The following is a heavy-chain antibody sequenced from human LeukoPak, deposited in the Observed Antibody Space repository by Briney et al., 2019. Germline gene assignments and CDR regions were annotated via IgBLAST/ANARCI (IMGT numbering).Heavy chain of an antibody. D-gene: IGHD3-10*01. V-gene: IGHV3-30*02. CDR1: GFTFSNAW. Sequence: GGSLRLSCAASGFTFSNAWMSWVRQAPGKGLEWVAFIRYDGSNKYYADSVKGRFTISRDNSKNTLYLQMNSLRAEDTAVYYCAKDLLAFWGSGSLNTYWGQGTLVTVSS. J-gene: IGHJ4*02. CDR3: AKDLLAFWGSGSLNTY. CDR2: IRYDGSNK.